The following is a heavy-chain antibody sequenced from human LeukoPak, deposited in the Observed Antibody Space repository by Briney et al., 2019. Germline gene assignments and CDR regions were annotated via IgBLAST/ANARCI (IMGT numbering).Heavy chain of an antibody. CDR3: AKVKPGYCSGGSCYGFFDY. CDR1: GFTFSSYA. Sequence: PGGSLRLSCAASGFTFSSYAMSWVRQAPGKGLEWVSAISGSGGSTYYADSVKGRFTISRDNSKNTLYLQMNSLRAEDTAVYYCAKVKPGYCSGGSCYGFFDYWGQGTLVTVSS. D-gene: IGHD2-15*01. J-gene: IGHJ4*02. V-gene: IGHV3-23*01. CDR2: ISGSGGST.